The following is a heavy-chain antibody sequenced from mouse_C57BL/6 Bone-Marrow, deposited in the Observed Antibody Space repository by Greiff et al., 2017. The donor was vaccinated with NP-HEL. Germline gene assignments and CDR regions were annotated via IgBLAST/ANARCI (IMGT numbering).Heavy chain of an antibody. CDR1: GYTFTSYW. J-gene: IGHJ2*01. V-gene: IGHV1-74*01. CDR3: AMAPYGNDLYYFDY. Sequence: QVQLKQPGAELVKPGASVKVSCKASGYTFTSYWMHWVKQRPGQGLEWIGRIHPSDSDTNYNQKFKGKATLTVDKSSSTAYMQLSSLTSEDSAVYYCAMAPYGNDLYYFDYWGQGTTRTVSS. D-gene: IGHD2-2*01. CDR2: IHPSDSDT.